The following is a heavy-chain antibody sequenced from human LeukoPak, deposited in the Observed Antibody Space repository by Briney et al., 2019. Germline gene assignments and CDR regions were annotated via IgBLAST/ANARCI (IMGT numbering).Heavy chain of an antibody. Sequence: AGGSLRLSSAASGFTFSSYSMNWLRQALGKGLEWVSSISSSSSYIYYADSVNGRFTISRDNAKNSLYLQMNSLRAEDTAVYYCARTFASDYGDYWFDYWGQGTLVTVSS. CDR3: ARTFASDYGDYWFDY. V-gene: IGHV3-21*01. D-gene: IGHD4-17*01. CDR2: ISSSSSYI. CDR1: GFTFSSYS. J-gene: IGHJ4*02.